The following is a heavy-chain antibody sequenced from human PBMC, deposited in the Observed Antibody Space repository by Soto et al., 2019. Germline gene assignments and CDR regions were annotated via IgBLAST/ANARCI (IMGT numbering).Heavy chain of an antibody. CDR2: IIPIIGII. J-gene: IGHJ5*02. D-gene: IGHD4-4*01. CDR1: GGTFSAYA. V-gene: IGHV1-69*04. Sequence: QVQLVQSGAEVKKRGSSVKVSCKASGGTFSAYAITWVRQAPGQGLEWMGRIIPIIGIINYAQKFQGRVTISADKFTGTAYMELTGLRSDDTAVYYCAGDPDSHYNDSHASSYPWGQGTLVSVSS. CDR3: AGDPDSHYNDSHASSYP.